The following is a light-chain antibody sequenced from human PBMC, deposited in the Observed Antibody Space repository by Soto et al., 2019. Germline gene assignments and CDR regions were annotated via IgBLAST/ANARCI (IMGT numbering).Light chain of an antibody. CDR1: QGISNY. CDR3: QNYNSAPFT. J-gene: IGKJ3*01. V-gene: IGKV1-27*01. Sequence: DIPMTQSPSSLSASVGDRVTITCRASQGISNYLAWYQQKPGKVPKLLIYAASTLLSGVPSRFSGSGSGTDFTLTISSLQPEDVTTYYCQNYNSAPFTFGPGTKVDIK. CDR2: AAS.